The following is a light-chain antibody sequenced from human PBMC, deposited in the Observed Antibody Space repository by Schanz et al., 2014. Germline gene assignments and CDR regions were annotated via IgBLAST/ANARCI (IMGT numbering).Light chain of an antibody. J-gene: IGLJ3*02. CDR3: SSYAGSYWV. V-gene: IGLV2-14*01. Sequence: QSALTQPASVSGSPGQSITISCTGTASDVGGYNYVSWYQQYPGKAPKLLIYDVSHRPSGVSNRFSGSKSGNTASLTISGLQAEDEADYYCSSYAGSYWVFGGGTKLTVL. CDR2: DVS. CDR1: ASDVGGYNY.